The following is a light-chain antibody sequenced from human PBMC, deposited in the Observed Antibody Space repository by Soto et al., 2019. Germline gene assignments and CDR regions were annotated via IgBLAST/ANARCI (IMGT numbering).Light chain of an antibody. J-gene: IGKJ2*01. Sequence: DIQMTQSPSTLSGSVGDRVTITCRASQTISSWLAWYQQKPGKAPKLLIYKASTLKSGVPSRFSGSGSGTEFTLTISSMKPDDFANYYCQHYNSYSTFGQGTKV. CDR2: KAS. CDR3: QHYNSYST. V-gene: IGKV1-5*03. CDR1: QTISSW.